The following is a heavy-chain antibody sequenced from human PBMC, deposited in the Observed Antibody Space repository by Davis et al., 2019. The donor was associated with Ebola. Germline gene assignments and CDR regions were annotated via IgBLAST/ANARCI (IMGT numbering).Heavy chain of an antibody. CDR1: GYTFTSYD. J-gene: IGHJ4*02. CDR2: MNPNSGNT. CDR3: ATAWVLEWLLH. V-gene: IGHV1-8*01. D-gene: IGHD3-3*01. Sequence: AASVKVSCKASGYTFTSYDINWVRQATGQGLEWMGWMNPNSGNTGYAQKFQGRVTMTEDTSTDTAYMELSSLRSEDTAVYYCATAWVLEWLLHWGQGTLVTVSS.